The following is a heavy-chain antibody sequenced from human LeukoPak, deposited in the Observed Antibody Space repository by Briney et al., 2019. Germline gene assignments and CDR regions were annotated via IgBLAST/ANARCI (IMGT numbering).Heavy chain of an antibody. J-gene: IGHJ5*02. V-gene: IGHV4-39*01. CDR1: GGSISSSSYY. CDR2: IYYSGST. CDR3: ARSRYYGSGNFDP. Sequence: PSETLSLTCTVSGGSISSSSYYWGWIRQPPGKGLEWIGSIYYSGSTYYNPSLKSRVTISVDTSKNQFSLKLSSVTAADTAVYYCARSRYYGSGNFDPWGQGTLVTVSS. D-gene: IGHD3-10*01.